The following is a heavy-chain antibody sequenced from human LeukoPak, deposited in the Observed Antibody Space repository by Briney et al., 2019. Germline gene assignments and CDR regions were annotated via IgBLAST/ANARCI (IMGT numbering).Heavy chain of an antibody. V-gene: IGHV1-18*01. CDR1: GYTFITYG. J-gene: IGHJ6*02. CDR2: ISGYNGNT. Sequence: ASVKVSCKASGYTFITYGISWVRQAPGQGPEWMGWISGYNGNTKYTQNLQGRVTMTTDTSTSTAYMELRSLRSDDTAVYYCARSDFHYGGEDVRHYNYGLDVWGQGTTVTVSS. D-gene: IGHD4-23*01. CDR3: ARSDFHYGGEDVRHYNYGLDV.